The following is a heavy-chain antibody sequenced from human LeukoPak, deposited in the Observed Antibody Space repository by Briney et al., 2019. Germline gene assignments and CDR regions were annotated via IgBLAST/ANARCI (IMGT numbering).Heavy chain of an antibody. D-gene: IGHD3-16*01. CDR2: ISSSGSTI. Sequence: GGSLRLSCAASGFTFSSYEMNRVRQAPGKGLEWVSYISSSGSTIYYADSVKGRFTISRDNAKNSLYLQMNSLRAEDTAVYYCARDGLGGFDYWGQGTLVTVSS. J-gene: IGHJ4*02. V-gene: IGHV3-48*03. CDR3: ARDGLGGFDY. CDR1: GFTFSSYE.